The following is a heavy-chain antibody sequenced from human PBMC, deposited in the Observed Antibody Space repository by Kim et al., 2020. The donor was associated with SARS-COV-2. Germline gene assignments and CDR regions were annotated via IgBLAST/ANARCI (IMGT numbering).Heavy chain of an antibody. Sequence: SEKYYVDTVKRRFTISRDNAKNSLYLQMNSLRAEDTAVYYCARAREPFGYWGQGTLVTVSS. CDR2: SEK. CDR3: ARAREPFGY. V-gene: IGHV3-7*01. D-gene: IGHD1-26*01. J-gene: IGHJ4*02.